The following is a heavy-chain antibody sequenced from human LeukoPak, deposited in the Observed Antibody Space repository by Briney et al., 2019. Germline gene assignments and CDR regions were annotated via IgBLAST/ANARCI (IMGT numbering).Heavy chain of an antibody. CDR1: GGSFSGYY. Sequence: SETLSLTCAVYGGSFSGYYWSWIRQPPGKGLEWIGEINHSGSTNYNPSLKSRVTISVDTSKNQFSLKLSSVTAADTAVYYCARGRFLSSGYYHRYCFDYWGQGTLVTVSS. CDR2: INHSGST. CDR3: ARGRFLSSGYYHRYCFDY. D-gene: IGHD3-22*01. J-gene: IGHJ4*02. V-gene: IGHV4-34*01.